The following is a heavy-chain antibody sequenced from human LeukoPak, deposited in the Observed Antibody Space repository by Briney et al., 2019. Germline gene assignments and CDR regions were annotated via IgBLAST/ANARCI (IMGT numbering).Heavy chain of an antibody. D-gene: IGHD6-19*01. V-gene: IGHV3-23*01. CDR3: AKGRGWYDGNFDY. CDR1: GFTFSSYA. Sequence: PGGSLRLSSAASGFTFSSYAMSWVRQAPGKGLEWVSAISGSGGSTYYADSVKGRFTISRDNSKNTLYLQMNSLRAEDTAVYYCAKGRGWYDGNFDYWGQGTLVTVSS. J-gene: IGHJ4*02. CDR2: ISGSGGST.